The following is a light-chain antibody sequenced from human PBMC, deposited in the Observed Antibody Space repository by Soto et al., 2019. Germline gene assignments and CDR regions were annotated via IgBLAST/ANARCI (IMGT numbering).Light chain of an antibody. Sequence: NFMLTQPHSVSESPGKTVTISCTRSSGSIDSNYVQWYQQRPGSSPTIVIYEDNQRPSGVPARFSGSIDRTSNSASLTISELQYEDEAAYYCQSYDSSSHWVFGGGTKLTVL. J-gene: IGLJ3*02. V-gene: IGLV6-57*01. CDR1: SGSIDSNY. CDR3: QSYDSSSHWV. CDR2: EDN.